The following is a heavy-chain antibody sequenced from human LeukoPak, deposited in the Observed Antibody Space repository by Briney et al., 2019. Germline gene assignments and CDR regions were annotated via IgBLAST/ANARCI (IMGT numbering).Heavy chain of an antibody. V-gene: IGHV3-74*01. CDR3: ARVRATFSPHFDN. CDR1: GFTFSSYW. CDR2: INSDGSIT. D-gene: IGHD5-12*01. Sequence: GGSLRLSCAASGFTFSSYWMHWVRQAPGKGLMWVSRINSDGSITNYTDSVKGRFTISRDNAKNTLYLQMNSLRAEDMAVYYCARVRATFSPHFDNWGQGTLVTVSS. J-gene: IGHJ4*02.